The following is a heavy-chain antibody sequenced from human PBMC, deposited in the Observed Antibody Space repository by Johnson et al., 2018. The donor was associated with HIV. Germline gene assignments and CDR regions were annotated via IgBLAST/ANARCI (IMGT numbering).Heavy chain of an antibody. Sequence: VQLMESGGGLVKPGGSLRLSCAASGFTFSDYYMSWIRQAPGKGLEWVSYISSGGDSTYYTDSVKGRFTISRDNGKNSLFLLMNSLRAEDTAVYYCARDWVGTNAFDIWGQGTMVTVSS. CDR3: ARDWVGTNAFDI. V-gene: IGHV3-11*04. CDR1: GFTFSDYY. J-gene: IGHJ3*02. D-gene: IGHD1-26*01. CDR2: ISSGGDST.